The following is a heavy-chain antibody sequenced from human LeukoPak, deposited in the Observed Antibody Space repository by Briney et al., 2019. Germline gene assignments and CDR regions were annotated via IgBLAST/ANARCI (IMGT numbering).Heavy chain of an antibody. CDR1: GFTFSSYG. CDR2: ISGSGGST. Sequence: GGSLRLSCAASGFTFSSYGMSWVRQAPGKGLEWVSAISGSGGSTYYADSVKGRFTISRDNSKNTLYLQMNSLRAEDTAVYYCAKDFISVVELSGMDVWGQGTTVTVSS. D-gene: IGHD1-7*01. J-gene: IGHJ6*02. V-gene: IGHV3-23*01. CDR3: AKDFISVVELSGMDV.